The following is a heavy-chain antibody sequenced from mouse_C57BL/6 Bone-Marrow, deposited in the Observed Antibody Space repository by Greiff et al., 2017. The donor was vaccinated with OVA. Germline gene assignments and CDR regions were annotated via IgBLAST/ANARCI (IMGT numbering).Heavy chain of an antibody. D-gene: IGHD4-1*01. CDR3: ARSGNWDFYDFDY. CDR2: IDPSDSYT. V-gene: IGHV1-59*01. Sequence: QVQLKQPGAELVRPGTSVKLSCKASGYTFTSYWMHWVKQRPGQGLEWIGVIDPSDSYTNYNQKFKGKATLTVDTSSSTAYMQLSSLTSEDSAVYYCARSGNWDFYDFDYWGQGTTLTVSS. J-gene: IGHJ2*01. CDR1: GYTFTSYW.